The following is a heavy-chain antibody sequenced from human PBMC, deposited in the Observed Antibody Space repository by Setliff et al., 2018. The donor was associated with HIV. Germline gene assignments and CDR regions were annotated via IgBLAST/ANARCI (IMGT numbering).Heavy chain of an antibody. CDR3: ARDRASSGYYARFDH. Sequence: SETLSLTCNVSGGSISGSSYYWGWIRQPPGKGLEWIGSIYHSGSASHNPSLKSRITISVDTSKNQFSLKLRSATAADTAIYYCARDRASSGYYARFDHWGQGTLVTVSS. J-gene: IGHJ4*02. CDR1: GGSISGSSYY. V-gene: IGHV4-39*02. D-gene: IGHD3-22*01. CDR2: IYHSGSA.